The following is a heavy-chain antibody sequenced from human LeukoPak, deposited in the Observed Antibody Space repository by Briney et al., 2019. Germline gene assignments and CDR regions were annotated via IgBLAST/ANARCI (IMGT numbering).Heavy chain of an antibody. CDR2: ISGSGGST. V-gene: IGHV3-23*01. J-gene: IGHJ4*02. D-gene: IGHD2-2*02. CDR1: GFTFSSYA. Sequence: GGSLRLSCAASGFTFSSYAMSWVRQAPGKGPEWVSAISGSGGSTYYADSVKGRFTISRDNSKNTLYLQMNSLRAEDTAVYYCAKAIGYCSSTSCYTFDYWGQGTLVTASS. CDR3: AKAIGYCSSTSCYTFDY.